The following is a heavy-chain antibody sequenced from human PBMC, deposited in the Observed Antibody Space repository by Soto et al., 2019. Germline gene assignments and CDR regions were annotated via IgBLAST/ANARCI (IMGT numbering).Heavy chain of an antibody. CDR1: GFTFSSYA. V-gene: IGHV3-30-3*01. Sequence: QVQLVESGGGVVQPGRSLRLSCAASGFTFSSYAMHWVRQAPGKGLEWVAVISYDGSNKYYADSVKGRFTISRDNSKNTLYRQMNSLRAEDTAVYYCARDDYDSSGYPRYFQHWGQGTLVTVSS. CDR2: ISYDGSNK. J-gene: IGHJ1*01. CDR3: ARDDYDSSGYPRYFQH. D-gene: IGHD3-22*01.